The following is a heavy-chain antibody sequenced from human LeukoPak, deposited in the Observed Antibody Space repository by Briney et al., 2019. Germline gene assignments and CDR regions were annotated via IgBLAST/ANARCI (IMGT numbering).Heavy chain of an antibody. CDR3: ARMGKGGY. D-gene: IGHD1-26*01. J-gene: IGHJ4*02. CDR1: GGSISSYY. V-gene: IGHV4-59*08. CDR2: IYYSGST. Sequence: SETLSLICTVSGGSISSYYWSWIRQPPGKGLEWIGYIYYSGSTNYSPSLKSRVTISVDTSKNQFSLKLSSVTAADTAVYYCARMGKGGYWGQGTLVTVSS.